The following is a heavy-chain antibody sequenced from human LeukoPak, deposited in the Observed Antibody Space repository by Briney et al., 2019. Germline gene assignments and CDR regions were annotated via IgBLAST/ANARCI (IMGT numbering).Heavy chain of an antibody. CDR2: IYYSGST. CDR3: AREYIYYYDSSGYYDY. J-gene: IGHJ4*02. CDR1: GYSISSGYY. D-gene: IGHD3-22*01. Sequence: SETLSLTCTVSGYSISSGYYWGWIRQSPGKGLEWIGSIYYSGSTYYNPSLKSRVTISVDTSKNQFSLKLSSVTAADTAVYYCAREYIYYYDSSGYYDYWGQGTLVTASS. V-gene: IGHV4-38-2*02.